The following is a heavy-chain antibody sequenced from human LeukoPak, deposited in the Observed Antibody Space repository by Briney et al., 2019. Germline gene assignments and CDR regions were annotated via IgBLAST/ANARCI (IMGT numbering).Heavy chain of an antibody. CDR1: GFTVSSNY. Sequence: GGSLRLSCAASGFTVSSNYMSWVRQAPGKGLEWVSAISGSGGSTYYADSVKGRFTIPRDNSKNTLYLQMNSLRAEDTAVYYCAKKGAVAGAEYYFDYWGQGTLVTVSS. CDR2: ISGSGGST. J-gene: IGHJ4*02. V-gene: IGHV3-23*01. CDR3: AKKGAVAGAEYYFDY. D-gene: IGHD6-19*01.